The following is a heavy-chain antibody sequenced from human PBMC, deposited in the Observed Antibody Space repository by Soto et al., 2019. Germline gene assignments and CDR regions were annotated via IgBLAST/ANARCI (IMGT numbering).Heavy chain of an antibody. CDR2: ISSSSSYI. D-gene: IGHD5-12*01. V-gene: IGHV3-21*01. CDR3: ARGVVHVDIVATPFDY. CDR1: GFTFSSYS. J-gene: IGHJ4*02. Sequence: EVQLVESGGGLVKPGGSLRLSCAASGFTFSSYSMNWVRQAPGKGLEWVSSISSSSSYIYYADSVKGRFTISRDNAKNALYLQMNSLRAEDTAVYYCARGVVHVDIVATPFDYWGQGTLVTVSS.